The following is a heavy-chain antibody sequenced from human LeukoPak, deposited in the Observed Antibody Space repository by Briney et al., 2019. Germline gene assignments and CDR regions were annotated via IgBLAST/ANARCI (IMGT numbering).Heavy chain of an antibody. Sequence: ASVKVSCKASGYTFTSYGISWVRQAPGQGLEWMGGIIPIFGTANYAQKFQGRVTITADESTSTAYMELSSLRSEDTAVYYCARDRSGTYYDFWSGYYTGMTGMDVWGQGTTVTVSS. D-gene: IGHD3-3*01. CDR1: GYTFTSYG. CDR2: IIPIFGTA. V-gene: IGHV1-69*13. J-gene: IGHJ6*02. CDR3: ARDRSGTYYDFWSGYYTGMTGMDV.